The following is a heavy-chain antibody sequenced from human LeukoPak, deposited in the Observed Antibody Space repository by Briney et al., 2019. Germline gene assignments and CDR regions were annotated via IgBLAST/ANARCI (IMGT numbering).Heavy chain of an antibody. D-gene: IGHD3-10*02. CDR3: AELGITMIGGV. J-gene: IGHJ6*04. V-gene: IGHV3-23*01. Sequence: GGSLRLSCVASGFTFSTYAMSWVRQAPGKGLEWVSSISGSGGSTYYADSVKGRFTISRDNAKNSLYLQMNSLRAEDTAVYYCAELGITMIGGVWGKGTTVTISS. CDR1: GFTFSTYA. CDR2: ISGSGGST.